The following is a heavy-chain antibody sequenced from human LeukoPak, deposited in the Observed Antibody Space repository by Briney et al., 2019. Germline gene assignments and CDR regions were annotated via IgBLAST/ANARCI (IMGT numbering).Heavy chain of an antibody. CDR3: ARGLGSGSYYHY. CDR1: GYSISSGYY. V-gene: IGHV4-38-2*02. D-gene: IGHD3-10*01. Sequence: PSETLSLTCTVSGYSISSGYYWSWIRQAPGKGLEWIGEINHSGSTNYNPSLKSRVTISVDTSKNQFSLKLSSVTAADTAVYYCARGLGSGSYYHYWGQGTPVTVSS. J-gene: IGHJ4*02. CDR2: INHSGST.